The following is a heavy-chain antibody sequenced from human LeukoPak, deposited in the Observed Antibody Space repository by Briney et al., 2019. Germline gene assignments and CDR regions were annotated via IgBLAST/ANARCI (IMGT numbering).Heavy chain of an antibody. Sequence: GGSLRLSCAASGFTFSSYWMSWVRQAPGKGLEWVANIKQDGSEKYYVDSVKGRFTISRDNAKNSLYLQMNSLRAEDTAVYYCARVGEGSSSLYWFDPWGQGTLVTVSS. V-gene: IGHV3-7*03. CDR3: ARVGEGSSSLYWFDP. CDR1: GFTFSSYW. D-gene: IGHD6-13*01. CDR2: IKQDGSEK. J-gene: IGHJ5*02.